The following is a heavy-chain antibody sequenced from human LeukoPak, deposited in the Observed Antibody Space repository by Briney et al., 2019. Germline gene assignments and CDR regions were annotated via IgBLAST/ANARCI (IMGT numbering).Heavy chain of an antibody. CDR3: TRGPTTVTRAFDY. D-gene: IGHD4-17*01. Sequence: SETLSLTCTVSSDSFSIYYWSWIRQPAGKGLEWMGRIYSSGNTYYNPSLKSRVTMSVDTSKNQFSLNLSSVTAADTAVYYCTRGPTTVTRAFDYWGQGTLVTVSS. CDR1: SDSFSIYY. CDR2: IYSSGNT. V-gene: IGHV4-4*07. J-gene: IGHJ4*02.